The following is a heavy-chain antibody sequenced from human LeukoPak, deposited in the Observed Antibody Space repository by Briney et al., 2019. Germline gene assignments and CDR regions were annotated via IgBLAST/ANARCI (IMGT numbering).Heavy chain of an antibody. D-gene: IGHD5-18*01. J-gene: IGHJ4*02. V-gene: IGHV1-2*02. CDR1: VYTFIRYY. Sequence: ASVKVSCKASVYTFIRYYLHWVRQAPGQGLEWIGWINPKSGDSNHAQKFQDRVTMTGDTSISTAYMELSSLRSNDTAVYYCARGDTATFDYWGQGTLVTVSS. CDR3: ARGDTATFDY. CDR2: INPKSGDS.